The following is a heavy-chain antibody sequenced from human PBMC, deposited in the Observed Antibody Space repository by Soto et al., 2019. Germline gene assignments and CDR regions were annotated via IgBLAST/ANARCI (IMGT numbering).Heavy chain of an antibody. Sequence: QVQLQESGPGLVKPSQTLSLTCTVSGGSISSGGYYWSWIRQHPGKGLEWIGYIYYSGSTYYNPSLKSRVTISVDTSKNQFSLKLSSVTAADTAVYYCAREGGYVSVVDPARGYFDLWGRGTLVTVSS. J-gene: IGHJ2*01. CDR1: GGSISSGGYY. CDR3: AREGGYVSVVDPARGYFDL. CDR2: IYYSGST. V-gene: IGHV4-31*03. D-gene: IGHD2-15*01.